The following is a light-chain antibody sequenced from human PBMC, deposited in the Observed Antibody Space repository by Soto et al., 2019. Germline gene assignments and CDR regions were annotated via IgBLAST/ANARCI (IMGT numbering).Light chain of an antibody. Sequence: EIVLTQSPGTLSLSPGERATLSCRASQSVSSNYLAWYQRKPGQAPRLLIYGASSRATDIPNRFSGSGSGIDFTLPITRLEPEDFAVYFCQQYGGSPPTFGQGTKVEIK. J-gene: IGKJ1*01. CDR2: GAS. CDR3: QQYGGSPPT. CDR1: QSVSSNY. V-gene: IGKV3-20*01.